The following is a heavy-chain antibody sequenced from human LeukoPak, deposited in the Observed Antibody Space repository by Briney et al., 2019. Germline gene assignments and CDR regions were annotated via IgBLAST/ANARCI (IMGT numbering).Heavy chain of an antibody. V-gene: IGHV4-61*01. D-gene: IGHD6-19*01. CDR3: ARNYGSGWYG. J-gene: IGHJ4*02. CDR1: GGSVSSGSYY. Sequence: PSETLSLTCTVSGGSVSSGSYYWSWIRQPPGKGLEWIGYIYYSGSTNYNPSLKSRVTISVDTSKNQFSLKLSSVTAADTAVYYCARNYGSGWYGWGRGTLVTVSS. CDR2: IYYSGST.